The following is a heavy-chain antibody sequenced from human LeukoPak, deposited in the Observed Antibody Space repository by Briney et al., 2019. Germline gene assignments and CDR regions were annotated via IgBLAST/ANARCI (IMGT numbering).Heavy chain of an antibody. CDR3: ARAAQRSTIFGVVTEFDY. V-gene: IGHV1-69*04. J-gene: IGHJ4*02. D-gene: IGHD3-3*01. Sequence: SVKVSCKASGYTFTGYYMHWVRQAPGQGLEWMGRIIPILGIANYAQKFQGRVTITADKSTGTAYMELSSLRSEDTAVYYCARAAQRSTIFGVVTEFDYWGQGTLVTVSS. CDR1: GYTFTGYY. CDR2: IIPILGIA.